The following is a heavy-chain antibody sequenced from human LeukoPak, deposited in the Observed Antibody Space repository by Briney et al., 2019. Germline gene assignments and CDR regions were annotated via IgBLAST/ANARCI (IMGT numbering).Heavy chain of an antibody. CDR1: GGSISSYY. CDR2: IYYSGST. CDR3: ARVKDRGYDPFGFDY. V-gene: IGHV4-59*01. D-gene: IGHD5-12*01. J-gene: IGHJ4*02. Sequence: SETLSLTCTVSGGSISSYYWSWIRQPPGKGLEWIGYIYYSGSTNYNPSLKSRVTISVDTSKNQFSLKLSPVTAAATAVYYCARVKDRGYDPFGFDYWGQGTLVTVSS.